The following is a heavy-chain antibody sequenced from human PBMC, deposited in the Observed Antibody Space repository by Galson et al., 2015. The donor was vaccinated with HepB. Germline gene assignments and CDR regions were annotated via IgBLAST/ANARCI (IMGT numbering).Heavy chain of an antibody. V-gene: IGHV3-33*01. J-gene: IGHJ6*03. CDR3: ARGVPYYYYMDV. CDR2: IWYDGSNK. CDR1: GFTFSSYG. Sequence: SLRLSCAASGFTFSSYGMHWVRRAPGKGLEWVAVIWYDGSNKYYADSVKGRFTISRDNSKNTLYLQMNSLRAEDTAVYYCARGVPYYYYMDVWGKGTTVTVSS.